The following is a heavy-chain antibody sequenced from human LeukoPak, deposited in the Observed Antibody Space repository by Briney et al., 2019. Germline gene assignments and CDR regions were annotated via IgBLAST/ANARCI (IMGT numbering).Heavy chain of an antibody. Sequence: SETLSLTCTVSGGSISSYYWSWIRQPAGKGLEWIGRIYTSGSTNYNPSLKSRVTMSVDTSKNQSSLKLSSVTAADTAVYYCARHYYDSSGYYRFDYWGQGTLVTVSS. D-gene: IGHD3-22*01. CDR3: ARHYYDSSGYYRFDY. J-gene: IGHJ4*02. CDR1: GGSISSYY. CDR2: IYTSGST. V-gene: IGHV4-4*07.